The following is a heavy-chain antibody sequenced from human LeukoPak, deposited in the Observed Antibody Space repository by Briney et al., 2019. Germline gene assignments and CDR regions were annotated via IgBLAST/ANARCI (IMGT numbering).Heavy chain of an antibody. J-gene: IGHJ3*02. D-gene: IGHD1-1*01. V-gene: IGHV1-69*13. CDR1: GGTFSSYA. CDR2: IIPIFGTA. Sequence: GASVKVSCKASGGTFSSYAISWVRQAPGQGLEWMGGIIPIFGTANYAQKFQGRVTITADESTSTAYMELSSLRSEDTAVYYCATPIQLERPGAFDIWGQGTMDTVSS. CDR3: ATPIQLERPGAFDI.